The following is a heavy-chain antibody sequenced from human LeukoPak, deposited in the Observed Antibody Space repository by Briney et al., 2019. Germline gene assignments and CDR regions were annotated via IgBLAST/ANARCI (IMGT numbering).Heavy chain of an antibody. Sequence: PGGSLRLSCAASGFTFSSYWMSWVRQAPGKGLEWVANIKQDAREKNYVDSVKGRFTISRDNAKNSLYLQMNSLRVEDTAVYYCARDRATADYWGQGTLVTVSP. CDR3: ARDRATADY. V-gene: IGHV3-7*01. J-gene: IGHJ4*02. D-gene: IGHD2-21*02. CDR2: IKQDAREK. CDR1: GFTFSSYW.